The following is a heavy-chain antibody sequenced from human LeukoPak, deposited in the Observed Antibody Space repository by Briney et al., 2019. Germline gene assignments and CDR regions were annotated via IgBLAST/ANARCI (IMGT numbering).Heavy chain of an antibody. CDR1: GFTFSSYG. D-gene: IGHD3-16*02. CDR2: IWYDGSNK. Sequence: PGGSLRLSCAASGFTFSSYGMHWVRQAPGKGLEWVAVIWYDGSNKYYADSVKGRFTISRDNSKNTLYLQMNSLRAEDTAVYYCARDPHLRLGELSSLGYWGQGTLVTVSS. V-gene: IGHV3-33*01. J-gene: IGHJ4*02. CDR3: ARDPHLRLGELSSLGY.